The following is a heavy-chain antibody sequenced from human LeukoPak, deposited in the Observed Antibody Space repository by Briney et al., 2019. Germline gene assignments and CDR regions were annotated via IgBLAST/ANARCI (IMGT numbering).Heavy chain of an antibody. CDR3: ARHAYCSSTSCQVPFDY. CDR1: GGSISSSNW. CDR2: INHSGST. Sequence: SETLSLTCAVSGGSISSSNWWSWVRQPPGKGLEWIGEINHSGSTNYNPSLKSRVTISVDTSKNQFSLKLSSVTAADTAVYYCARHAYCSSTSCQVPFDYWGQGTLVTVSS. J-gene: IGHJ4*02. V-gene: IGHV4-4*02. D-gene: IGHD2-2*01.